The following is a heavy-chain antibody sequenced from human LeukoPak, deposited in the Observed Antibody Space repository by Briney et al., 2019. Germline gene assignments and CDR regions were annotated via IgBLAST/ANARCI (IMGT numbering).Heavy chain of an antibody. Sequence: SETLSLTCAVYGGSFSGNYWSWIRQPPGKGLEWIGEINHSGSTNYNPSLKSRVTISVDTSKNQFSLKLSSVTAADTAVYYCARDLLGYCSSTSCYSNWFDPWGQGTLVTVSS. D-gene: IGHD2-2*02. CDR3: ARDLLGYCSSTSCYSNWFDP. CDR2: INHSGST. CDR1: GGSFSGNY. V-gene: IGHV4-34*01. J-gene: IGHJ5*02.